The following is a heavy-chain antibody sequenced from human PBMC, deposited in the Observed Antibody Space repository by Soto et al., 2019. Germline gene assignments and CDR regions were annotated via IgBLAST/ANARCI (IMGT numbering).Heavy chain of an antibody. Sequence: SETLSLTCTVSGGSISSYYWSWIRQPPGKGLEWIGYIYYSGSTNYNPSLKSRVTISVDTSRNQFSLRLSSVTAADTAVYYCARGLTMGQLPSHFDHWGQGTLVTVS. CDR2: IYYSGST. J-gene: IGHJ5*02. D-gene: IGHD3-16*01. CDR1: GGSISSYY. V-gene: IGHV4-59*01. CDR3: ARGLTMGQLPSHFDH.